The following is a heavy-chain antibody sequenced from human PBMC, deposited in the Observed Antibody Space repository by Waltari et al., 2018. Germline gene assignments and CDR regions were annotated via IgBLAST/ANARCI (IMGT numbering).Heavy chain of an antibody. D-gene: IGHD3-22*01. J-gene: IGHJ4*02. V-gene: IGHV1-3*01. CDR2: INAGNRNT. Sequence: QVQLVQSGAEVKKPGASVKVSCKASGYTFTSYAMHWVRQAPGQRLEWMGWINAGNRNTKYSQKFQGRVTITRDTSASTAYMELSSLRSEDTAVYYCARDYYDSSGYYYRNFDYWGQGTLVTVAS. CDR1: GYTFTSYA. CDR3: ARDYYDSSGYYYRNFDY.